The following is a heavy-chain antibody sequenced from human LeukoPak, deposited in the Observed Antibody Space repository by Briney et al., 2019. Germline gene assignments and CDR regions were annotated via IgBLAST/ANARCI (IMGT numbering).Heavy chain of an antibody. V-gene: IGHV1-2*02. CDR2: INPNSGGT. Sequence: ASVKVSCKASGYTFTGYYMHWVRQAPGQGLEWMGWINPNSGGTNYAQKFQGRVTMTRNTSISTAYMELSRLRSDDTAVYYCATHSSSSRVGSRDYWGQGTLVTVSS. J-gene: IGHJ4*02. CDR1: GYTFTGYY. CDR3: ATHSSSSRVGSRDY. D-gene: IGHD6-6*01.